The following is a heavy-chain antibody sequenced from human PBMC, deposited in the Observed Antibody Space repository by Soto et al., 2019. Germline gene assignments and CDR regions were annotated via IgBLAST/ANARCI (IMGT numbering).Heavy chain of an antibody. D-gene: IGHD3-3*01. Sequence: PSQTLSLTCAISGDSVSSNSAAWNWIRQSPSRGLEWLGRTYYSSKWYNDYAVSVKSRITINPDTSKNQFSLQLNSVTPEDTAVYYCARGTYYDFWSGYYLVLDYWGQGTLVTVSS. CDR2: TYYSSKWYN. V-gene: IGHV6-1*01. CDR3: ARGTYYDFWSGYYLVLDY. CDR1: GDSVSSNSAA. J-gene: IGHJ4*02.